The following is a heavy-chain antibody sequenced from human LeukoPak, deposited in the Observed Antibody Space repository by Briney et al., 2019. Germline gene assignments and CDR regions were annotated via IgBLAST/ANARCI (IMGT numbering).Heavy chain of an antibody. CDR1: GFTFSSYG. V-gene: IGHV3-33*06. J-gene: IGHJ6*03. CDR2: IWYDGSNK. D-gene: IGHD4-11*01. Sequence: GGSLRLSCAASGFTFSSYGMHWVRQAPGKGLEWVAVIWYDGSNKYYADSVKGRFTISRDNSKNTLYLQMNSLRAEDTAVYYCAKGGHDYRVLPYYYYYMDVWGKGTTVAVSS. CDR3: AKGGHDYRVLPYYYYYMDV.